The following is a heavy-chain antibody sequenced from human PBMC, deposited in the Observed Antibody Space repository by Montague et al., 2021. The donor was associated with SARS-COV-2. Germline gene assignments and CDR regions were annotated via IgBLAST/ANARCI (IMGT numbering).Heavy chain of an antibody. J-gene: IGHJ3*02. D-gene: IGHD3-10*01. CDR3: ARAAQKQYVLLWFGELLHDAFDI. V-gene: IGHV3-30-3*01. CDR1: GFTLSSYA. Sequence: SLGLSCAASGFTLSSYAMHWVRQAPGKGLEWVAVISYDGSNKYYADSVXGRFTISRDNSKNTLYLQMNSLRAEDTAVYYCARAAQKQYVLLWFGELLHDAFDIWGQGTMVTVSS. CDR2: ISYDGSNK.